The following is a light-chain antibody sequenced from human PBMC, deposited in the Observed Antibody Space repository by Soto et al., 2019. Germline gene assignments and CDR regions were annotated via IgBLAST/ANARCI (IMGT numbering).Light chain of an antibody. CDR1: GSDVGDYNY. Sequence: QSALTQPPSASGSPGQSVTISCTGTGSDVGDYNYVSWYQQHPGRAPKLMIYEVSKRPSVVPDRFSGSKSGNTASLTVSGLQAEDEANYYCSSYTGSSYVFGTGTKLTVL. V-gene: IGLV2-8*01. CDR3: SSYTGSSYV. CDR2: EVS. J-gene: IGLJ1*01.